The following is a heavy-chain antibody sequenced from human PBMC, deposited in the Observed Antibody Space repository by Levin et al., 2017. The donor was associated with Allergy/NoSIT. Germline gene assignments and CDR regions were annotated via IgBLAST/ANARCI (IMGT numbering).Heavy chain of an antibody. V-gene: IGHV1-8*01. CDR1: GYTFTSYD. Sequence: ASVKVSCKASGYTFTSYDINWVRQATGQGLEWMGWMNPNSGNTGYAQKFQGRVTMTRNTSISTAYMELSSLRSEDTAVYYCARVTIFGVVSYYYYYGMDVWGQGTTVTVSS. D-gene: IGHD3-3*01. CDR2: MNPNSGNT. J-gene: IGHJ6*02. CDR3: ARVTIFGVVSYYYYYGMDV.